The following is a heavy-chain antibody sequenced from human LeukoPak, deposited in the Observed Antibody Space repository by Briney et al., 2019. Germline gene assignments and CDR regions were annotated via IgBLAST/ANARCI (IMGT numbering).Heavy chain of an antibody. V-gene: IGHV1-2*02. CDR3: ERPXGXAFXGSYFHDAFDI. CDR1: GYTFTGYY. D-gene: IGHD3-10*01. J-gene: IGHJ3*02. Sequence: ASVTVSCKASGYTFTGYYMHWVRQAPGQGLEWMGWINPNSGGTNYAQKFQGRVSMNRDTAISKAYMELSRLRCDDTAVYYCERPXGXAFXGSYFHDAFDIWGQGTMVTVSS. CDR2: INPNSGGT.